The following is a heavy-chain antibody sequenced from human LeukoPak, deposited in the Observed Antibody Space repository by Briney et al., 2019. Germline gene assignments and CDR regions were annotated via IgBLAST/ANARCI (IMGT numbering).Heavy chain of an antibody. D-gene: IGHD6-6*01. Sequence: SETLSLTCAVYGGSFSGYYWSWIRQPPGKGLEWIGEINHSGSTNYNPSLKSRVTISVDTSKNQFPLKLSSVTAADTAVYYCARGQLGAYYYYMDVWGKGTTVTVSS. J-gene: IGHJ6*03. CDR1: GGSFSGYY. CDR3: ARGQLGAYYYYMDV. V-gene: IGHV4-34*01. CDR2: INHSGST.